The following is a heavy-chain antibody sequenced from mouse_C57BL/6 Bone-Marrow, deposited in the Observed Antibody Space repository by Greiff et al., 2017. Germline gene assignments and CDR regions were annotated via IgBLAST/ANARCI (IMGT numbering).Heavy chain of an antibody. CDR2: ISSGSSTI. Sequence: DVKLVESGGGLVKPGGSLKLSCAASGFTFSDYGMHWVRQAPEKGLEWVAYISSGSSTIYYADTVKGRFTISRDNAKNTLFLQMTSLRSEDTAMYYCARNLVVAMRGAMDYWGQGTSVTVSS. CDR1: GFTFSDYG. V-gene: IGHV5-17*01. CDR3: ARNLVVAMRGAMDY. D-gene: IGHD1-1*01. J-gene: IGHJ4*01.